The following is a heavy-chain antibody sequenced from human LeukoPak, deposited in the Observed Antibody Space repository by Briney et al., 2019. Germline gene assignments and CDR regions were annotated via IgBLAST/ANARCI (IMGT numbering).Heavy chain of an antibody. Sequence: PGGSLRLSCVVSGFSNYEMHWVRQAPGKGLEWVSYISSSGSDIYYADSVKGRFTISRDNAKNSLYLHMNSLRAEDTAVYYRARDYGGGSPFDYWGQGTLVTVSS. D-gene: IGHD4-23*01. J-gene: IGHJ4*02. CDR2: ISSSGSDI. CDR1: GFSNYE. V-gene: IGHV3-48*03. CDR3: ARDYGGGSPFDY.